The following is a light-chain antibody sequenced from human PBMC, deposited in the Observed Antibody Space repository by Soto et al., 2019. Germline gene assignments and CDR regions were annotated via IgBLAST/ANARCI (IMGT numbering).Light chain of an antibody. V-gene: IGKV1-5*01. CDR3: QQSYNTPRT. CDR1: QSVGTW. CDR2: GAS. Sequence: DIQMTQSPSTLSASVGGRVTITCRASQSVGTWVAWYQQKPGKAPKLLIYGASNLESGVPSRFSGSGSGTEFTLTITTLQPDDFATYFCQQSYNTPRTFGQGTKVAIK. J-gene: IGKJ1*01.